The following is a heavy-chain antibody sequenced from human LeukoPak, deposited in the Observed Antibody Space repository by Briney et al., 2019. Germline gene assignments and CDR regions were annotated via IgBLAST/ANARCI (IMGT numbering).Heavy chain of an antibody. CDR3: AREVGFYYYIDV. J-gene: IGHJ6*03. Sequence: GGSLRLSCAASGFTFSTYAMSWVRQAPGKGLEWVSGVSGSGGSTYYADSVKGRFTISRDTAKNSLYLQMNSLRAGDTAVYYCAREVGFYYYIDVWGKGTTVIVSS. CDR2: VSGSGGST. D-gene: IGHD1-26*01. CDR1: GFTFSTYA. V-gene: IGHV3-23*01.